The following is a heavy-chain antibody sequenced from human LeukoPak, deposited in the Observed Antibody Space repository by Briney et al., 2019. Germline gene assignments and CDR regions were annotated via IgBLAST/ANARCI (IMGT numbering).Heavy chain of an antibody. CDR1: GYTFTSYG. CDR3: ARVSSSSPRDAFDI. V-gene: IGHV1-18*01. CDR2: ISAYNGNT. J-gene: IGHJ3*02. Sequence: ASVKVSCKASGYTFTSYGISWVRQAPGQGLEWMGWISAYNGNTNYAQKLQGRVTMTTDTSTSTAYMELRSLRSDGTAVYYCARVSSSSPRDAFDIWGQGTMVTVSS. D-gene: IGHD6-6*01.